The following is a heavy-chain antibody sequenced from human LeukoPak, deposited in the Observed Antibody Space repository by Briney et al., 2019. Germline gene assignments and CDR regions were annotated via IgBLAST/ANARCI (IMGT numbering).Heavy chain of an antibody. Sequence: PGGSLRLSCAASGFTFSSYEMNWVRQAPGKGLEWVSYISSSGNTIYYADSVKGRFTISRDSAKNSLYLQMNSLRAEDTAVYYCARDKEYYYGSGSYQLDYWGQGTLVTVSS. CDR1: GFTFSSYE. CDR3: ARDKEYYYGSGSYQLDY. V-gene: IGHV3-48*03. D-gene: IGHD3-10*01. J-gene: IGHJ4*02. CDR2: ISSSGNTI.